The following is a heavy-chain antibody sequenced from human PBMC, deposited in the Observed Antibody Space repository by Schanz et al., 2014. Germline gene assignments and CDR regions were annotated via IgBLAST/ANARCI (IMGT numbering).Heavy chain of an antibody. V-gene: IGHV3-33*01. D-gene: IGHD3-10*01. CDR2: IWFDGTNK. J-gene: IGHJ3*02. CDR1: GFTLSSYG. CDR3: ARDQYYFGSGNPFDI. Sequence: QVQLVESGGGVVQPGRSLRLSCSASGFTLSSYGMHWVRQAPGKGLEWLAVIWFDGTNKYNADSVKGRFTISRDTSKNTLYLLLNSRRAEDTAVYYCARDQYYFGSGNPFDIWGQGTMVTVSS.